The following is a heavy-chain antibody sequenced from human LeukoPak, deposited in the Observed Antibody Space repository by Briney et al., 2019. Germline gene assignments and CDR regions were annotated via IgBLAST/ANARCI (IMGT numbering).Heavy chain of an antibody. CDR2: IIPIFGTA. D-gene: IGHD1-26*01. Sequence: RASVKVSCKASGGTFSSYAISWVRQAPGQGLEWMGGIIPIFGTANYAQKFQGRVTITADESTSTAYMELSSLRSEDTAVYYCAKDRRVGAIFSVGSFDPWGQGTLVTVSS. J-gene: IGHJ5*02. V-gene: IGHV1-69*13. CDR3: AKDRRVGAIFSVGSFDP. CDR1: GGTFSSYA.